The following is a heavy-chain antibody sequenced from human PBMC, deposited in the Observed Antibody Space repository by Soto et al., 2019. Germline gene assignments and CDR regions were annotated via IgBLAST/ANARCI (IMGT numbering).Heavy chain of an antibody. J-gene: IGHJ5*01. Sequence: PSETLSLTCAVSGGPISSGGYSWSWIRQPPGKGLEWIGYIYHSGSTYYNPSLKSRVTISVDRSKNQFSLKLTNVDPVDTATYYCAHSSFFGSAWYDSWGQGTLVTVSS. V-gene: IGHV4-30-2*02. CDR2: IYHSGST. CDR1: GGPISSGGYS. CDR3: AHSSFFGSAWYDS. D-gene: IGHD3-3*01.